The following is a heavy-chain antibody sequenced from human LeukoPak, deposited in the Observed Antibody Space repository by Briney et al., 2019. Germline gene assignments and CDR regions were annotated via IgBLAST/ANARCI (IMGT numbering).Heavy chain of an antibody. D-gene: IGHD3-10*01. CDR1: GVSISSNY. CDR3: ASLNYHGSGSPFNY. CDR2: IFNSADI. J-gene: IGHJ4*02. Sequence: SETLSLTCTVSGVSISSNYWSWIRQPPGEGLECIGYIFNSADIRYNPSLQSRVTISVDTSKNQFSLKLSSVTAADTAIYYCASLNYHGSGSPFNYWGQGMLVTVSS. V-gene: IGHV4-59*01.